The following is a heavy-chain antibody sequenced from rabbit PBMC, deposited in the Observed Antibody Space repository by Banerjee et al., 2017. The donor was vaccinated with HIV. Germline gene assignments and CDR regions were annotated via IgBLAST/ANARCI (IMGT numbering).Heavy chain of an antibody. Sequence: QSLEESGGDLVKPGASLTLTCTASGFSFSSSYYMCWVRQAPGKGLEWIGCIYGGSSGSTYYASWAKVRFTISKTSSTTVTLQMTSLTVADTATYFCARSPFNLWGPGTLVTVS. V-gene: IGHV1S40*01. J-gene: IGHJ4*01. CDR3: ARSPFNL. CDR2: IYGGSSGST. CDR1: GFSFSSSYY.